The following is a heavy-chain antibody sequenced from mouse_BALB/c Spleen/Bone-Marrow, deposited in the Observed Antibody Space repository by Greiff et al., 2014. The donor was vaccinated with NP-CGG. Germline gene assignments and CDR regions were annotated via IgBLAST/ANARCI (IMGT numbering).Heavy chain of an antibody. V-gene: IGHV2-6-7*01. J-gene: IGHJ4*01. CDR2: IWGDGST. D-gene: IGHD2-4*01. CDR3: ARGEDYDDYYAMDY. Sequence: VQRVESGPGLLAPSQSLSITCTVSGFSLTGYGVNWVRQPPGKGLEWLGMIWGDGSTDYNSALKSRLGISKDNSKSQVFLKMNSLQTDDTARYYCARGEDYDDYYAMDYWGQGTSVTVSS. CDR1: GFSLTGYG.